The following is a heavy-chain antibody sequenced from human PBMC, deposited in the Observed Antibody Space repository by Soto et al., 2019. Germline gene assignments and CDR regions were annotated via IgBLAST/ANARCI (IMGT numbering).Heavy chain of an antibody. V-gene: IGHV3-49*03. J-gene: IGHJ4*02. CDR2: IRSKAYGGTT. CDR1: GFTFGDYA. D-gene: IGHD4-17*01. CDR3: TRDLAPTTYGPHIDDY. Sequence: GGSLRLSCTASGFTFGDYAMSWFRQAPGKGLEWVGFIRSKAYGGTTEYAASVKGRFTISRDDSKSIAYLQMNSLKTEDTAVYYCTRDLAPTTYGPHIDDYWGQGTLVTVSS.